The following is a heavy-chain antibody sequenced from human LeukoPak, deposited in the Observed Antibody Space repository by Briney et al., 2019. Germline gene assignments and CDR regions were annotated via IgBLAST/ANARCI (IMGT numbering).Heavy chain of an antibody. CDR1: GFTFTKYW. CDR3: ARGLDCRSTSCYLDT. D-gene: IGHD2-2*01. Sequence: PGGSLRLSCAASGFTFTKYWMTWVRQDPGKGLEWEANINQDGSERFYVDSVKGRFTISRDNAKNSLYLQMNSLGAEDTAVYYCARGLDCRSTSCYLDTWGQGTLVTVSS. J-gene: IGHJ4*02. V-gene: IGHV3-7*01. CDR2: INQDGSER.